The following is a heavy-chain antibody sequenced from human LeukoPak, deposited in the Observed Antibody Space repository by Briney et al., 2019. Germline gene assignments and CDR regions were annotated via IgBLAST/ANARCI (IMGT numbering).Heavy chain of an antibody. CDR2: IRYDGSDK. CDR3: ARAVPYYMDV. V-gene: IGHV3-30*02. D-gene: IGHD4-17*01. J-gene: IGHJ6*03. CDR1: GFTFSSYG. Sequence: GGSLRLSCAASGFTFSSYGMHWVRQAPGKGLEWVSFIRYDGSDKYYADSVKGRFTISRDHSKNTLYLQMNSLRAEDTAVYYCARAVPYYMDVWGKGTTVTVSS.